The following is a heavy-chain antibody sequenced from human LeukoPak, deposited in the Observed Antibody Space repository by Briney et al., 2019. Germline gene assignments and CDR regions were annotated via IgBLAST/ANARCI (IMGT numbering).Heavy chain of an antibody. V-gene: IGHV4-30-2*01. CDR2: IYHSGST. CDR1: GGSISSGGYS. D-gene: IGHD2-15*01. CDR3: ARHAIHSGYCSGGSGLCPTDY. Sequence: SQTLSLTCAVSGGSISSGGYSWSWIRQPPGKGLEWIGYIYHSGSTYYNPSLKSRVTISVDRSKNQFSLKLSSVTAADTAVYYCARHAIHSGYCSGGSGLCPTDYWGQGTLVTVSS. J-gene: IGHJ4*02.